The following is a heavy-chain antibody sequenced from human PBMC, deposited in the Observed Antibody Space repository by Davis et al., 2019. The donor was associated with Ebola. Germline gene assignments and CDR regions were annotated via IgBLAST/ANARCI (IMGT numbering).Heavy chain of an antibody. CDR2: IYPGDSDT. Sequence: KVSCKGSGYTFTNYWIAWVRQMHGKGLEWMGIIYPGDSDTRYSPSFQGQVTISADKSISTAYLQWSSLKASDTAMYYCARRRYSSGWYHFDYWGQGILVTVSS. J-gene: IGHJ4*02. CDR1: GYTFTNYW. V-gene: IGHV5-51*01. CDR3: ARRRYSSGWYHFDY. D-gene: IGHD6-19*01.